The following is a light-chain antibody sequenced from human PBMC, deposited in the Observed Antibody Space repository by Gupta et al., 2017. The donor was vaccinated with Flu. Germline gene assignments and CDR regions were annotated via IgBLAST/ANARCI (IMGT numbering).Light chain of an antibody. CDR3: QQYGSSPRYT. CDR2: GAS. J-gene: IGKJ2*01. V-gene: IGKV3-20*01. CDR1: QSVSSSY. Sequence: EIVLTQSPGTLSLSPGERATLSCRASQSVSSSYLAWYQQKTGQAPRRLIYGASSRATGIPDRFSGSGSGTDFTLTISRLEPEDFAVYYCQQYGSSPRYTFGQGTKLEIK.